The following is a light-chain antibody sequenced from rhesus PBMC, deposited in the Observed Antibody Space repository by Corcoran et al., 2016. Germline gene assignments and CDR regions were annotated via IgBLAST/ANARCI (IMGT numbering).Light chain of an antibody. CDR3: QHDYSTPYS. CDR1: QGITND. Sequence: DIQMTQSPSSLSASVGDRVTITCRASQGITNDLAWYQQKPGETPKLLIDEASSLQSGIPSRLSGSGSGTDFTLTISSLQSEDFATYYCQHDYSTPYSFGQGTKVGIK. V-gene: IGKV1-25*01. CDR2: EAS. J-gene: IGKJ2*01.